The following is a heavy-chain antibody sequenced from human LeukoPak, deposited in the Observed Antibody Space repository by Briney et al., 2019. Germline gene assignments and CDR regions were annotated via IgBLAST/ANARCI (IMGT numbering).Heavy chain of an antibody. CDR1: GGSISSYY. CDR2: IYYSGST. V-gene: IGHV4-59*08. J-gene: IGHJ6*02. CDR3: ARLQVRYYYYGMDV. Sequence: SETLSLTCIVSGGSISSYYWSWIRQPPGKGLEWIGYIYYSGSTNYNPSLKSRVTISVDTSKNQFSLKLSSVTAADTAVYYCARLQVRYYYYGMDVWGQGTTVTVSS.